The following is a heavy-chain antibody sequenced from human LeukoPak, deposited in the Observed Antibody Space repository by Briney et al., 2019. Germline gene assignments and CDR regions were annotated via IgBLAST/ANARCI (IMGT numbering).Heavy chain of an antibody. CDR1: GYTFTGYY. Sequence: ASVKVSCKASGYTFTGYYMHWVRQAPGQGLECMGWINPNSGSTNYAQKFQGRVTMTRDTSISTAYMELSRLRSDDTAVYYCALLGYCSSTSCYGFDPWGQGTLVTVSS. D-gene: IGHD2-2*01. CDR2: INPNSGST. J-gene: IGHJ5*02. CDR3: ALLGYCSSTSCYGFDP. V-gene: IGHV1-2*02.